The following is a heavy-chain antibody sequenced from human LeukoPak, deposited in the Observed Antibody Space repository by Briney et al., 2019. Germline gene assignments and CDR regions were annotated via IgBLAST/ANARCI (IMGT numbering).Heavy chain of an antibody. J-gene: IGHJ4*02. CDR1: GFTFSSYW. Sequence: GGSLRLSCAASGFTFSSYWMHWVRQAPGKGLVWVSRIYSDGSSTNYADSVKGRFTISRDNSKNTLYLQMNSLRAEDTAVYYCARGAITDYWGQGTLVTVSS. CDR2: IYSDGSST. V-gene: IGHV3-74*01. CDR3: ARGAITDY. D-gene: IGHD1-14*01.